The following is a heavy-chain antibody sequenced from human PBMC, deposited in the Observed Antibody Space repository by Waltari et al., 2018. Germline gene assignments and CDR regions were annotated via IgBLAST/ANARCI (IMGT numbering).Heavy chain of an antibody. CDR3: ARGSYSFDY. CDR1: GFTFSSSW. CDR2: IKQDGSEK. J-gene: IGHJ4*02. Sequence: EVQLVESGGGLVQPGGSLSLSCAASGFTFSSSWMSWVRQGPGKGLEWVANIKQDGSEKYYVDSVKGRFTISRDNAKNSLYLQMNSLRAEDTTVYYCARGSYSFDYWGQGTLVTVSS. V-gene: IGHV3-7*01. D-gene: IGHD1-26*01.